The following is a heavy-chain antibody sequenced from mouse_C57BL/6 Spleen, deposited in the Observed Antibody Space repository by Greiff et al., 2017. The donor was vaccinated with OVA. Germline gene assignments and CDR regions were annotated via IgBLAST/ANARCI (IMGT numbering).Heavy chain of an antibody. J-gene: IGHJ4*01. Sequence: VQLQQPGPELVKPGASVKLSCKASGYSFTSYWMHWVKQRPGQGLEWIGMIHPNSGSTNYNEKFKSQATLTVDKSSSTAYMQLSSLTSEDSAVYYCARGGSSYAMDYWGQGTSVTVSS. CDR1: GYSFTSYW. V-gene: IGHV1-64*01. CDR2: IHPNSGST. D-gene: IGHD1-1*01. CDR3: ARGGSSYAMDY.